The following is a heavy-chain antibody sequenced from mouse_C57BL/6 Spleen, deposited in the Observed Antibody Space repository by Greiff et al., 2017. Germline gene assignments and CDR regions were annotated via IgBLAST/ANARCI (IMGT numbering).Heavy chain of an antibody. CDR3: ARSTGYDEPFAY. CDR2: INPNNGGT. J-gene: IGHJ3*01. Sequence: VQLQQSGPELVKPGASVKMSCKASGYTFTDYNMHWVKQSHGKSLEWIGYINPNNGGTSYNQKFKGKATLTVNTSSSTAYMELRSLTSEDSAVYYCARSTGYDEPFAYWGQGTLVTVSA. V-gene: IGHV1-22*01. D-gene: IGHD2-2*01. CDR1: GYTFTDYN.